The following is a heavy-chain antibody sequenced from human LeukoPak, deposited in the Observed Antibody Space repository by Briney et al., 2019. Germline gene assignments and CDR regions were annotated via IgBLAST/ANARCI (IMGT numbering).Heavy chain of an antibody. J-gene: IGHJ6*02. CDR2: IRSEAYGGTT. D-gene: IGHD6-19*01. CDR3: TKADLYYGMDV. Sequence: GGSLRLSCTASGFTFGDYAMSWFRQAPGKGLEWVGFIRSEAYGGTTEYAASVKGRFTISRDDSKSIAYLQMNSLKTEDTAVYYCTKADLYYGMDVWGQGTTVTVSS. V-gene: IGHV3-49*03. CDR1: GFTFGDYA.